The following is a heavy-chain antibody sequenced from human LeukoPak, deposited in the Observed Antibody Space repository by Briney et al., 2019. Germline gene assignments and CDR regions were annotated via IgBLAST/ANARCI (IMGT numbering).Heavy chain of an antibody. J-gene: IGHJ4*02. CDR2: INPNSGGT. CDR3: ARDLKVGATY. D-gene: IGHD1-26*01. CDR1: GYTFTSYG. Sequence: ASVKVSCKASGYTFTSYGISWVRQAPGQGLEWMGWINPNSGGTNYAQKFQGRVTMTRDTSISTAYMELSRLRSDDTAVYYCARDLKVGATYWGQGTLVTVSS. V-gene: IGHV1-2*02.